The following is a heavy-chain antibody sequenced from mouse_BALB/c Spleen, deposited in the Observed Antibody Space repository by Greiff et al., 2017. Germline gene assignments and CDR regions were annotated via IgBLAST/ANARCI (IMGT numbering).Heavy chain of an antibody. CDR3: ARALRLPYFDY. J-gene: IGHJ2*01. D-gene: IGHD1-2*01. V-gene: IGHV3-5*02. CDR1: GISITTGNYR. Sequence: VQLQQSGPGLVKPSQTVSLTCTVTGISITTGNYRWSWIRQFPGNKLEWIGYIYYSGTITYNPSLTSRTTITRDTSKNQFFLEMNSLTAEDTATYYCARALRLPYFDYWGQGTTLTVSS. CDR2: IYYSGTI.